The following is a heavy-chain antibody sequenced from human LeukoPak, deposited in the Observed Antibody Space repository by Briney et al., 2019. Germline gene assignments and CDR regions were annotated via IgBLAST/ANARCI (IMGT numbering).Heavy chain of an antibody. J-gene: IGHJ4*02. Sequence: GGSLRLSCAASGFTFSSYAMSWVRQAPGKGLEWVSAISGSGGSTYYADSVKGRFTISRDNSKNTLYLQMNSLRAEDTAVYYCAKVGRGYSYGSNDCWGQGTLVTVSS. CDR1: GFTFSSYA. V-gene: IGHV3-23*01. CDR3: AKVGRGYSYGSNDC. CDR2: ISGSGGST. D-gene: IGHD5-18*01.